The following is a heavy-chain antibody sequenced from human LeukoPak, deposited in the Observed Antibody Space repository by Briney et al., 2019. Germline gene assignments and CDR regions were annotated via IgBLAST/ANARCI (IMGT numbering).Heavy chain of an antibody. CDR3: ARIRGMTTVTTGSDY. J-gene: IGHJ4*02. CDR2: LYHSGNT. Sequence: PSETLSLTCTVSSGSISSSSYYWGWIRQPPGKGLEWIGSLYHSGNTHYNPSLKSRVTISVDTSKNQFSLNLSSVTAADTAVYYCARIRGMTTVTTGSDYWGQGTPVTVSS. D-gene: IGHD4-17*01. V-gene: IGHV4-39*07. CDR1: SGSISSSSYY.